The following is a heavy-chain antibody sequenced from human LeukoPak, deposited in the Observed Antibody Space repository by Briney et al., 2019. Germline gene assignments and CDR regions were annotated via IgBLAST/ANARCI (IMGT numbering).Heavy chain of an antibody. CDR2: ISGSGGST. CDR3: AKDGNWARFED. J-gene: IGHJ4*02. V-gene: IGHV3-23*01. Sequence: GGSLRLSCAAPGFTFSSYAMSWVRQAPGKGLEWVSAISGSGGSTYYADSVKGRFTISRDNSKNMVWLQINSPTAEDTATYYCAKDGNWARFEDWGQGTLVTVSS. D-gene: IGHD7-27*01. CDR1: GFTFSSYA.